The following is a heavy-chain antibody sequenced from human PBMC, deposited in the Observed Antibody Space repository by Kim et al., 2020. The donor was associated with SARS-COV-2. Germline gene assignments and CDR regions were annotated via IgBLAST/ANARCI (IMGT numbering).Heavy chain of an antibody. CDR1: GFTFSSYD. CDR3: VRAVTMVRGVPAHYYYGMDV. D-gene: IGHD3-10*01. J-gene: IGHJ6*02. V-gene: IGHV3-13*04. CDR2: IGTAGDT. Sequence: GGSLRLSCAASGFTFSSYDMHWVRQATGKGLEWVSAIGTAGDTYYPGSVKGRFTISRENAKNSLYLQMNSLRAGDTAVYYCVRAVTMVRGVPAHYYYGMDVWGQGTTVTVSS.